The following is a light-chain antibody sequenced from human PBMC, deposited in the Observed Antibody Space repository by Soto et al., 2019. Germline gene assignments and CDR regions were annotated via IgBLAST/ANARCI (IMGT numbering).Light chain of an antibody. CDR2: GAS. CDR1: QSVSSN. V-gene: IGKV3-15*01. J-gene: IGKJ1*01. Sequence: EIVMTQSPATLSVSPGERATLSCRASQSVSSNLAWYQHKPGQAPRLLIFGASTRATGIPVRFSGSGSGRQFTLTISSLQSEDFAVYYCHQYNDGPGRTFGQGTKVGIK. CDR3: HQYNDGPGRT.